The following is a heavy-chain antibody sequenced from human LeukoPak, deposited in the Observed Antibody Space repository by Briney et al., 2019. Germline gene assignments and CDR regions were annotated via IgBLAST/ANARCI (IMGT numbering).Heavy chain of an antibody. J-gene: IGHJ4*02. CDR1: GYTFTSYG. D-gene: IGHD3-22*01. Sequence: ASVKVSCKASGYTFTSYGISWVRQAPGQGLEWMGWISAYNGNTNYAQKLQGRVTMTTDTSMSTAYMELRSLRSDDTAVYYCARERYRGYRVDYWGQGTLVTVSS. CDR3: ARERYRGYRVDY. V-gene: IGHV1-18*01. CDR2: ISAYNGNT.